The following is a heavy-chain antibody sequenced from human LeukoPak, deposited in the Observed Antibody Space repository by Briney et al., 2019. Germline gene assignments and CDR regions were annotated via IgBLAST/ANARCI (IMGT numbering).Heavy chain of an antibody. CDR3: ARGKTDSTAAFDI. J-gene: IGHJ3*02. V-gene: IGHV1-46*01. CDR2: INPSGGST. Sequence: ASVKVSCKASGYSFTDYDINWVRQAPGQGLGWMGIINPSGGSTSYAQKFQGRVTMTRDMSTSTVYMELSSLRSEDTAVYYCARGKTDSTAAFDIWGQGTMVTVSS. D-gene: IGHD6-13*01. CDR1: GYSFTDYD.